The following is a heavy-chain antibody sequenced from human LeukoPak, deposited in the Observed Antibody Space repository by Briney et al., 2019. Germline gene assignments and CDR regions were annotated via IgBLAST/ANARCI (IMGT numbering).Heavy chain of an antibody. CDR3: ATDMGEAGSGSYRFGLDV. V-gene: IGHV3-74*01. J-gene: IGHJ6*02. D-gene: IGHD3-22*01. CDR1: GFTFSSHW. Sequence: GGSLRLSCAASGFTFSSHWMYWVRQAPGKGLLWVSRIRSDGRDTTYADSVKGRFTISRDNAKNTLDLQMNSLRAEDTAVYYCATDMGEAGSGSYRFGLDVWGQGTTVAVSS. CDR2: IRSDGRDT.